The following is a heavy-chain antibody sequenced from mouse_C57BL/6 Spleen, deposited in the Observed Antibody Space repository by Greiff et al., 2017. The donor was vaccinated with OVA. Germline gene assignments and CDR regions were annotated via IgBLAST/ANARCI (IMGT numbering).Heavy chain of an antibody. V-gene: IGHV1-52*01. J-gene: IGHJ4*01. CDR3: ARGRDSSGYDAMDY. Sequence: QVQLQQPGAELVRPGSSVKLSCKASGYTFTSYWMHWVKQRPIQGLEWIGNIDPSDSETHYNQKFKDKATLTVDKSSSTAYMQLSSLTSEDSAVYYCARGRDSSGYDAMDYWGQGTSVTVSS. D-gene: IGHD3-2*02. CDR2: IDPSDSET. CDR1: GYTFTSYW.